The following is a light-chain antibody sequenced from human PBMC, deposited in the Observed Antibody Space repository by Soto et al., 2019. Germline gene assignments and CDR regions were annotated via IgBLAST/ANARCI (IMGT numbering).Light chain of an antibody. CDR2: GAS. J-gene: IGKJ3*01. CDR3: QHYGNSPPEYT. Sequence: EIVLTQSPGTLSLSPGERATLSCRASQSVSSSFLAWYQQRPGQAPRLLIFGASYRATGIPDRFSGTGSGTDFTLTIIKLEPEDVAVYYCQHYGNSPPEYTFGPGTKVD. V-gene: IGKV3-20*01. CDR1: QSVSSSF.